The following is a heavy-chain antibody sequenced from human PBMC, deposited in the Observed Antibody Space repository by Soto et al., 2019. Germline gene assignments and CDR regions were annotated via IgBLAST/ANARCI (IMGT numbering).Heavy chain of an antibody. CDR2: IIPIFGTA. Sequence: QVQLVQSGAEVKKPGSSVKVSCKASGGTFSSYAISWVRQAPGQGLEWMGGIIPIFGTANYAQKFQGRVTITADESTSTAYMELSSLRCEDTAVYYCASYDYVWGSYRYLSLGYWGQGTLVTVSS. J-gene: IGHJ4*02. CDR3: ASYDYVWGSYRYLSLGY. D-gene: IGHD3-16*02. CDR1: GGTFSSYA. V-gene: IGHV1-69*01.